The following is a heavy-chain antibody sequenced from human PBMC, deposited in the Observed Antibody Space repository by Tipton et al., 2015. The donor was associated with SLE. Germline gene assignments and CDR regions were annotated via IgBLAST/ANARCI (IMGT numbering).Heavy chain of an antibody. CDR1: GGSISSSSYY. Sequence: TLSLTCTVSGGSISSSSYYWGWIRQPPGKGLEWIGSIYYSGSIYYNPSLKSRVTISVDTSKNQFSLKLSSVTAADTAVYYCAREGGELLPGDYWGQGTLVTVSS. CDR3: AREGGELLPGDY. CDR2: IYYSGSI. J-gene: IGHJ4*02. D-gene: IGHD1-26*01. V-gene: IGHV4-39*07.